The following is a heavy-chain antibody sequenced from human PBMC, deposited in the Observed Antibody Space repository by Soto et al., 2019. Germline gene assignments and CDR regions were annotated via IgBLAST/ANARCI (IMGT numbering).Heavy chain of an antibody. CDR2: ISGSDGKT. J-gene: IGHJ4*02. CDR3: ARWSYLDY. D-gene: IGHD3-3*01. V-gene: IGHV3-23*01. CDR1: GFSFGSYA. Sequence: PGGSLRLSFAASGFSFGSYALSWVRQAPGKGLEWVSTISGSDGKTFYADSVKGRFSISRDTSQNTLYLQMNSLRADETAIYYCARWSYLDYWGQGTRVTVYS.